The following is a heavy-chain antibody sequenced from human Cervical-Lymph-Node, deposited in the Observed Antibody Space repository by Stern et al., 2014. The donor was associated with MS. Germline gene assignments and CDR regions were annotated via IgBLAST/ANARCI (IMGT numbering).Heavy chain of an antibody. CDR3: ARGELKEGLVRGMDV. D-gene: IGHD1-26*01. V-gene: IGHV1-69*05. J-gene: IGHJ6*02. CDR1: GGTFNSYA. Sequence: VQLVQSGAEVKKPGSSAKVSCTASGGTFNSYAISWGRQAPGQGPDGMGGIIPIFGTANYAQELQGRDTITTDDSTTKATKELRSLRSEDTAVYYCARGELKEGLVRGMDVWGQGTTVTVSS. CDR2: IIPIFGTA.